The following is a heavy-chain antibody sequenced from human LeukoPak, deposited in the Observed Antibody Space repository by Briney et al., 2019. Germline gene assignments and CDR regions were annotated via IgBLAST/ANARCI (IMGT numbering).Heavy chain of an antibody. D-gene: IGHD2-15*01. CDR2: ISGSGGST. Sequence: GGSLRLSCAASGFTFSSYAMSWVRQAPGKGLEWVSAISGSGGSTYYADSVKGRFTISRDNSKNTLYPQMNSLRAEDTAVYYCAKDVLDIPHAFDIWGQGTMVTVSS. J-gene: IGHJ3*02. CDR3: AKDVLDIPHAFDI. V-gene: IGHV3-23*01. CDR1: GFTFSSYA.